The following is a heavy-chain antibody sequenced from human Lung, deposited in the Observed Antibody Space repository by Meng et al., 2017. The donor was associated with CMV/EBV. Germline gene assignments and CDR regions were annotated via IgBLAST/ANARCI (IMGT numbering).Heavy chain of an antibody. CDR1: GFTFSTYD. Sequence: GGSLRLXCTASGFTFSTYDFHWVRQPTGKGLEWVSVIYSDGYTYYADSVKGRFTISRDNSKDTLYLQMNSLRAEDTAVYYCAREGYCSSTTCSSYYYYGMDVWGQGTTVXVSS. CDR3: AREGYCSSTTCSSYYYYGMDV. J-gene: IGHJ6*02. CDR2: IYSDGYT. D-gene: IGHD2-2*01. V-gene: IGHV3-53*01.